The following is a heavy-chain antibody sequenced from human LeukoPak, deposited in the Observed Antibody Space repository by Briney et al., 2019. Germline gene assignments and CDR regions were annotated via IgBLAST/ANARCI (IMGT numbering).Heavy chain of an antibody. CDR2: IYYSGST. CDR3: ARGATVTDAFDI. J-gene: IGHJ3*02. V-gene: IGHV4-59*01. D-gene: IGHD2-21*02. Sequence: SETLSLTCTVSGGSISSYYWSWIRQPPGKGLEWIGYIYYSGSTSYNPSLKGRVTISVDTSKNQFSLKLSSVTAADTAVYYCARGATVTDAFDIWGQGTMVTVSS. CDR1: GGSISSYY.